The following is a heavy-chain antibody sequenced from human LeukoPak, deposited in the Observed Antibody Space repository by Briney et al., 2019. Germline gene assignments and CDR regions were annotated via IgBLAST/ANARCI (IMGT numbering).Heavy chain of an antibody. CDR1: GYTYTDYG. J-gene: IGHJ4*02. CDR2: ISTYNGNT. Sequence: ASVKVSCKASGYTYTDYGINWVRQAPGQGLEWMGWISTYNGNTIYAEKLQGRVTMTRDTSTSTAYMDLRSLRSDDTAVYYCARSMVRAVTQVASDYWGQGTLVIVSS. V-gene: IGHV1-18*01. D-gene: IGHD3-10*01. CDR3: ARSMVRAVTQVASDY.